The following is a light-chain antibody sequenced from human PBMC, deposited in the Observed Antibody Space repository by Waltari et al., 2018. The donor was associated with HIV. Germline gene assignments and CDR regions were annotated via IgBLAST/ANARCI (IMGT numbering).Light chain of an antibody. V-gene: IGLV1-44*01. J-gene: IGLJ1*01. CDR3: AAWHDSLNSFV. CDR2: SSN. CDR1: SSNIETNT. Sequence: TISCSGSSSNIETNTVNWYQQLPGTAPKLLIYSSNQRPSGVPARFSGSKSGTSASLAISGLQSEDEADYYCAAWHDSLNSFVFGTGTKVTVL.